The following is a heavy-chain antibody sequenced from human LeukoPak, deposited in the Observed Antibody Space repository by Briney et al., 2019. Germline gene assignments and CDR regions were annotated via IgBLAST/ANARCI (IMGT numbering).Heavy chain of an antibody. Sequence: SETLSLTFTVSGSSISSGYYWGWIRQPQGKGLEWIGAIYNSGSTYYNTSLKSRFAISLDTSKNQLSLTLRSVTAADTAVYFCAASTRLIVVVYCWGQGTLVTVSS. CDR1: GSSISSGYY. CDR3: AASTRLIVVVYC. CDR2: IYNSGST. J-gene: IGHJ4*02. D-gene: IGHD3-22*01. V-gene: IGHV4-38-2*02.